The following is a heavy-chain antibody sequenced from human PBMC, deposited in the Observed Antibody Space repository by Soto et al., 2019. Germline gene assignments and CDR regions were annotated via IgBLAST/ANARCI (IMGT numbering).Heavy chain of an antibody. V-gene: IGHV1-18*01. J-gene: IGHJ6*02. Sequence: ASVKVSCKASGYTSTTYGISWVRQAPGQGLEWLGWISRYNGNTNYAQKVQGRVTLTIDTSTSTAYMELRSLRSDDTAVYYCCTYCTNGVCYSGYYYGMDVWGQGTTVTVSS. D-gene: IGHD2-8*01. CDR3: CTYCTNGVCYSGYYYGMDV. CDR2: ISRYNGNT. CDR1: GYTSTTYG.